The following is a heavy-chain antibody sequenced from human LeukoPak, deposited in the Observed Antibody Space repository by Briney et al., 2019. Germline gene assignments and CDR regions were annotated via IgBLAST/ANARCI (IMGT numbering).Heavy chain of an antibody. CDR3: ARFSYLQRDYFDY. V-gene: IGHV3-53*01. D-gene: IGHD2-2*01. J-gene: IGHJ4*02. Sequence: GGSLRLSCTVSGFTVSSNSMSWVRQAPGKGLEGVSFIYSDNTHYSDSVKGRFTISRDNSKNTLYLQMNSLRAEDTAVYYCARFSYLQRDYFDYWGQGTLVTVSS. CDR2: IYSDNT. CDR1: GFTVSSNS.